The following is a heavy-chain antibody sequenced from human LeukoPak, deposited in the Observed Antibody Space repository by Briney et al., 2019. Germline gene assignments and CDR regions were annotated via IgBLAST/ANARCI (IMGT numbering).Heavy chain of an antibody. Sequence: GASVKVSCKASGGTFSSCAISWVRQAPGQGLEWMGGIIPIFGTANYAQKFQGRVTITADESTSTAYMELSSLRSEDTAVYYCARGFPNVNKYYDILTGYPYYFDYWGQGTLVTVSS. D-gene: IGHD3-9*01. J-gene: IGHJ4*02. V-gene: IGHV1-69*13. CDR2: IIPIFGTA. CDR3: ARGFPNVNKYYDILTGYPYYFDY. CDR1: GGTFSSCA.